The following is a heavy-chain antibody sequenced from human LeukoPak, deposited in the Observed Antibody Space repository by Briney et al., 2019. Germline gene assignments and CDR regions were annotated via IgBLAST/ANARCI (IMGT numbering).Heavy chain of an antibody. Sequence: ASVKVSCKASGYTFTGYYMHWVRQAPGQGLEWMGWINPNSGGTNYAQKFQGRVTMTRDTSISTAYMELSRLRSDDTAVYYCARDFAWQDLDYGDYRFDPWGQGTLVTVSS. CDR2: INPNSGGT. J-gene: IGHJ5*02. V-gene: IGHV1-2*02. D-gene: IGHD4-17*01. CDR3: ARDFAWQDLDYGDYRFDP. CDR1: GYTFTGYY.